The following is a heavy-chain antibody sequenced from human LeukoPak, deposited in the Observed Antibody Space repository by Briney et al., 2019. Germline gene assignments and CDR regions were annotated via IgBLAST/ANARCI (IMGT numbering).Heavy chain of an antibody. J-gene: IGHJ4*02. CDR3: SRQVVGNDY. Sequence: SETLSLTCALYGESSFSSYYWSSIRQTPGGALEWIGEINHSGYTNYNPSLKSRVTLSIDTSKNQFSLRVTSVTAADTAVYYCSRQVVGNDYWGQGTLVTVSS. CDR2: INHSGYT. V-gene: IGHV4-34*01. CDR1: GESSFSSYY. D-gene: IGHD3-22*01.